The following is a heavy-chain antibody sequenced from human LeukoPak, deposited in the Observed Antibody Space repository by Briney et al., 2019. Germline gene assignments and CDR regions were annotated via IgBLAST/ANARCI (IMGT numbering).Heavy chain of an antibody. V-gene: IGHV4-4*07. CDR2: ISTSGST. D-gene: IGHD2-15*01. Sequence: PSGTLSLTCTVSGGSISSYYWSWIRQPAGKGLESIGHISTSGSTNYNPSLKSRVTMSVDTSKNQFSLKLSSVTAADTAVYYCARVGRGYCSGGSCYSFDYWGQGTLVTVSS. CDR1: GGSISSYY. J-gene: IGHJ4*02. CDR3: ARVGRGYCSGGSCYSFDY.